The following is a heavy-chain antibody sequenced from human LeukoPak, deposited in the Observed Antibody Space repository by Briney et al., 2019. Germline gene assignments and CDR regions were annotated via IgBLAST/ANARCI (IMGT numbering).Heavy chain of an antibody. CDR3: AKVSDYDSSGYGY. CDR1: GFTFSSYA. D-gene: IGHD3-22*01. CDR2: ISGSGGST. J-gene: IGHJ4*02. Sequence: GGSLRLSCAASGFTFSSYAMSWVRQAPGKGLEWVSAISGSGGSTYYADSVKGRFTISRDNSKNTLHLQMNSLRAEDTAVYYCAKVSDYDSSGYGYWGQGPLVTVSS. V-gene: IGHV3-23*01.